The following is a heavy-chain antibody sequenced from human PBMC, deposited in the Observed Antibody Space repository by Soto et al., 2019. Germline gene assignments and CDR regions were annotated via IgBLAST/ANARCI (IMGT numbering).Heavy chain of an antibody. CDR2: TYYSGST. Sequence: SETLSLTCTVSGGSVSSGSYYRSWIRQPPGKGLEWIGYTYYSGSTNYNPSLKSRVTISVDTSKNQFSLKLSSVTAADTAVYYCARDLGYSSSSSPGYYFDYWGQGTLVTVSS. J-gene: IGHJ4*02. CDR1: GGSVSSGSYY. V-gene: IGHV4-61*01. D-gene: IGHD6-6*01. CDR3: ARDLGYSSSSSPGYYFDY.